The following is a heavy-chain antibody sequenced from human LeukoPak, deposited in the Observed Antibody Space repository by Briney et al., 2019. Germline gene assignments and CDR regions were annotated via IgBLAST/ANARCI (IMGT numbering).Heavy chain of an antibody. CDR1: GYTFTSYD. J-gene: IGHJ3*02. D-gene: IGHD6-13*01. V-gene: IGHV1-8*01. CDR2: MNPNSGNT. Sequence: ASVKVSCKASGYTFTSYDIDWVRQATGQGLEWMGWMNPNSGNTGYAQKFQGRVTMTRNTSISTTYMELSSLRSEDTAVYYCARSDLQQLNAFDIWGQGTMVTVSS. CDR3: ARSDLQQLNAFDI.